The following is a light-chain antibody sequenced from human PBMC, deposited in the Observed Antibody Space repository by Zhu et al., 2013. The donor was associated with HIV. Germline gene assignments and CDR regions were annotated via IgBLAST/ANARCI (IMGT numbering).Light chain of an antibody. V-gene: IGKV2-30*02. CDR3: MQGTHWPQIT. CDR1: QSLVHSDGNTY. J-gene: IGKJ5*01. CDR2: KVS. Sequence: VMTQSPLSLPVTLGQPASISCRSSQSLVHSDGNTYLTWFQQRPGQSPRRLIYKVSNRDSGVPDRFSGSGSGTEFTLKISRVEAEDVGVYYCMQGTHWPQITFGQGTRLEIK.